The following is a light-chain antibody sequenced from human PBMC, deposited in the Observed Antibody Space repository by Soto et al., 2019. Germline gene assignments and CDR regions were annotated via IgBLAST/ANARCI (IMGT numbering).Light chain of an antibody. CDR2: DAS. V-gene: IGKV1-5*01. CDR1: QSISRL. Sequence: DIQMTQSPSTLSASVGDRVTITCRASQSISRLLAWYQQKPGKAPKLLIYDASSLERGVPSRFSGSGSGTEFTLTISSLQPEDFAIYYCQQYNGYSRTFGQGTKVEIK. J-gene: IGKJ1*01. CDR3: QQYNGYSRT.